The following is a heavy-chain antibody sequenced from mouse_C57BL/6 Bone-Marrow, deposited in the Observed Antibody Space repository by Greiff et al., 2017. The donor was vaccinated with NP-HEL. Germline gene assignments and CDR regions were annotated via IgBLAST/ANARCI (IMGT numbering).Heavy chain of an antibody. V-gene: IGHV14-4*01. J-gene: IGHJ4*01. CDR2: IDPENGDT. Sequence: EVKLEESGAELVRPGASVKLSCTASGFNIKDDYMHWVKQRPEQGLEWIGWIDPENGDTEYASKFQGKATITADTSSNTAYLQLSSLTSEDTAVYYCTTLPLMDYWGQGTSVTVSS. CDR1: GFNIKDDY. CDR3: TTLPLMDY. D-gene: IGHD5-5*01.